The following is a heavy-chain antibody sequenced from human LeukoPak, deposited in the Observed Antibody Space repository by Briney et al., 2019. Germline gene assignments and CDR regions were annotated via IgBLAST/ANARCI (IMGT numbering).Heavy chain of an antibody. V-gene: IGHV3-30*18. CDR3: AKDWSSGYYYDY. J-gene: IGHJ4*02. CDR1: GFTFSSYG. CDR2: ISYDGSNE. Sequence: GGSQRLSCAASGFTFSSYGMHWVRQAPGKGLEWVAVISYDGSNEYYADSVKGRFTTSRDNSKNTLYLQMNSLRAEDTAVYYCAKDWSSGYYYDYWGQGTLVTVSS. D-gene: IGHD3-22*01.